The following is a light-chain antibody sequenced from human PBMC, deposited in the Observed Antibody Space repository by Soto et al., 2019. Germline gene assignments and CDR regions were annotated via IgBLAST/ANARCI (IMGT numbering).Light chain of an antibody. J-gene: IGKJ1*01. V-gene: IGKV3-11*01. CDR2: DTS. CDR1: HTVSSK. CDR3: HQRKSWPRT. Sequence: EIVLTQSPATLSSSPGERATLSCRASHTVSSKLAWYQHKPGQAPRRLIYDTSNRATGIPARFSGSGSGTDFTLTISSLEPEDFAVYYCHQRKSWPRTFGQWTKVEIK.